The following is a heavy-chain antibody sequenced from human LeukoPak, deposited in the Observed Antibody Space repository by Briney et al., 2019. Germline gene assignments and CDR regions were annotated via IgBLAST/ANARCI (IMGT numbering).Heavy chain of an antibody. D-gene: IGHD2-15*01. CDR3: ATDIVVVVAAHSDY. Sequence: ASVKVSCKASGYTFTGYYMHWARRAPGQGLEWMGWINPNSGGTNYAQKFQGRVTMTRDTSISTAYMELSRLRSDDTAVYYCATDIVVVVAAHSDYWGQGTLVTVSS. V-gene: IGHV1-2*02. J-gene: IGHJ4*02. CDR2: INPNSGGT. CDR1: GYTFTGYY.